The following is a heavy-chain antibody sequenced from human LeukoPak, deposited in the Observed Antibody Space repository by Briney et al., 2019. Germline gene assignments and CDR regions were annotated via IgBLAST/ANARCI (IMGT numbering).Heavy chain of an antibody. D-gene: IGHD2-21*02. J-gene: IGHJ4*02. V-gene: IGHV3-72*01. Sequence: GGSLRLSCAASGFTLSDHYMDWVRQAPGKGLEWVGRSRSKADSYTTEYAASVKGRFTISRDDSNNSLYLQMNSLKSEDTAVYYCARALHCAFDNWGQGTLVTVSS. CDR1: GFTLSDHY. CDR3: ARALHCAFDN. CDR2: SRSKADSYTT.